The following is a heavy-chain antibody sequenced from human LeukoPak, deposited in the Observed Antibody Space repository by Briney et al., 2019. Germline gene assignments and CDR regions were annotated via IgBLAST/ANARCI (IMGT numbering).Heavy chain of an antibody. D-gene: IGHD6-13*01. V-gene: IGHV1-18*01. CDR3: ARDIAIWAPAAGTFTDY. Sequence: ASVKVSCKASGYTFTSYGISWVRQAPGQGLEWMGWISAYNGNTNYAQKLQGRVTMTTDTSTSTAYMELRSLRSDDTAVYYCARDIAIWAPAAGTFTDYWGQGTLVTVSS. J-gene: IGHJ4*02. CDR2: ISAYNGNT. CDR1: GYTFTSYG.